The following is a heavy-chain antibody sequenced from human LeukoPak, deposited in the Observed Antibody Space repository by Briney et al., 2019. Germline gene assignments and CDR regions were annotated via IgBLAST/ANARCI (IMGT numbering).Heavy chain of an antibody. J-gene: IGHJ6*03. CDR1: GGSISSYY. D-gene: IGHD4-11*01. V-gene: IGHV4-59*01. CDR3: ASTYRHYYYYMDV. CDR2: IYYSGST. Sequence: PSQTLSLTCTVSGGSISSYYWSWIRQPPGKGLERIGYIYYSGSTNYNPSLKSRVTISVDTSKNQFSLKLSSVTASETAVYYGASTYRHYYYYMDVWGKGTTVTVSS.